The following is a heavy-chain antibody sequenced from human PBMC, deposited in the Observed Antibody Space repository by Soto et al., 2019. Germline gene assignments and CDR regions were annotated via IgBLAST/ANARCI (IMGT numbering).Heavy chain of an antibody. CDR2: IYYSGST. J-gene: IGHJ3*02. Sequence: QLQLQESGPGLVKPSETLSLTCTVSGGSISSSSYYWGWIRQPPGKGLEWIGSIYYSGSTYYNPSLKSRVTISVDTSKNQFSLKLSSVTAADTAVYYCARQGYSGSLFDIWGQGTMVTVSS. CDR1: GGSISSSSYY. D-gene: IGHD1-26*01. V-gene: IGHV4-39*01. CDR3: ARQGYSGSLFDI.